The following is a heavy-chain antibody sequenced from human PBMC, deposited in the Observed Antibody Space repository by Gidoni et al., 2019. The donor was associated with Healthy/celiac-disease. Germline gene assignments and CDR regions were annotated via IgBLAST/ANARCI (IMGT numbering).Heavy chain of an antibody. D-gene: IGHD3-22*01. V-gene: IGHV4-39*01. CDR1: GGSISSSSYY. J-gene: IGHJ4*02. Sequence: QLQLQESGPGLVKPSETLSLTCTVSGGSISSSSYYWGWIRQPPGKGLEWIGSIYYSGSTYYNPSLKSRVTISVDTSKNQFSLKLSSVTAADTAVYYCARHVSGSSGYYGQPYYFDYWGQGTLVTVSS. CDR3: ARHVSGSSGYYGQPYYFDY. CDR2: IYYSGST.